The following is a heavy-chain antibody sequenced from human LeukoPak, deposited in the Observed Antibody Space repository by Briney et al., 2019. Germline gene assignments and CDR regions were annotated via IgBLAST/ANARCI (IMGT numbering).Heavy chain of an antibody. J-gene: IGHJ3*02. Sequence: GGSLRLSCAASGFTFSTFAMIWVRQPPGKGLEWVSSIFPSGGEIHYADSVRGRFTISRDNVKKSLYLQMNSLRAEDTAVYYCARDLFLWGAFDIWGQGTMVTVSS. CDR1: GFTFSTFA. V-gene: IGHV3-21*01. D-gene: IGHD2/OR15-2a*01. CDR3: ARDLFLWGAFDI. CDR2: IFPSGGEI.